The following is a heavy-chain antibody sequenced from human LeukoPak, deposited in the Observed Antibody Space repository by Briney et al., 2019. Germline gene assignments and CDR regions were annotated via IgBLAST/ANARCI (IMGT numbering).Heavy chain of an antibody. V-gene: IGHV4-39*01. J-gene: IGHJ5*02. Sequence: PSETLSLTCTVSGGSISSSSYYWGWIRRPPGKGLEWIGSIYYSGSTYYNPSLKSRVTISVDTSKNQFSLKLSSVTAADTAVYYCARHSADYGDFSNWFDPWGQGTLVTVSS. CDR1: GGSISSSSYY. CDR3: ARHSADYGDFSNWFDP. CDR2: IYYSGST. D-gene: IGHD4-17*01.